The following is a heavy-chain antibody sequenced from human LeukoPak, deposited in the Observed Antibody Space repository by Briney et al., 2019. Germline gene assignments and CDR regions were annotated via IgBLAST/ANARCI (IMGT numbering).Heavy chain of an antibody. D-gene: IGHD1-26*01. CDR1: GGSFSGYY. V-gene: IGHV4-34*01. Sequence: PSETLSLTCAVYGGSFSGYYWSWIRQPPGKGLEWIGEINHSGSTNYNPSLKSRVTISVDTSKNQFSLKLSSVTAADTAVCYCVCGSYNFNYWGQGTLVTVSS. J-gene: IGHJ4*02. CDR2: INHSGST. CDR3: VCGSYNFNY.